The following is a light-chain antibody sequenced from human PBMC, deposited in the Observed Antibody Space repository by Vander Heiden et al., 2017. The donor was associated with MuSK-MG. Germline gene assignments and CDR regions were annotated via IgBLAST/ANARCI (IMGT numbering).Light chain of an antibody. J-gene: IGLJ3*02. Sequence: SYTLTPPPPVSVLPGHTARISRSGDPLPNKYAYWYQQKAGQAPVLVIYEDSKRPSGIPERFSGSRSGTMATLTISGAQGEDVGDYYCYSTDSSAYHGVFGGGTSLTVL. CDR2: EDS. CDR3: YSTDSSAYHGV. V-gene: IGLV3-10*01. CDR1: PLPNKY.